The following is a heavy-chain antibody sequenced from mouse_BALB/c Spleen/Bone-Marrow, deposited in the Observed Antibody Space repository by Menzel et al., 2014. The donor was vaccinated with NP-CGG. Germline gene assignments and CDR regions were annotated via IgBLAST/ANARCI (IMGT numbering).Heavy chain of an antibody. CDR1: GFTFTDYY. D-gene: IGHD1-1*01. CDR2: IRNKPYGYTT. CDR3: TRDMGLLRFDY. J-gene: IGHJ2*01. V-gene: IGHV7-3*02. Sequence: EVKLMESGGGLVQPGGSLRLSCATSGFTFTDYYMSWVRQPPGKALEWLGFIRNKPYGYTTEHSASVKGRFTISRDNSQSILYLQMNTLRVEDSATYYCTRDMGLLRFDYWGQGTTLTVSS.